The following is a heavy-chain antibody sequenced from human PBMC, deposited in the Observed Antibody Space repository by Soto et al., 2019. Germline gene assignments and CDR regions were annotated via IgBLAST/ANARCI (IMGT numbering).Heavy chain of an antibody. CDR3: ARRKERSGPNYFDS. CDR1: GFTFTSFA. V-gene: IGHV3-23*01. J-gene: IGHJ4*02. D-gene: IGHD6-25*01. Sequence: PVGSLRLSCEASGFTFTSFAMSWVRQAPGKGLEWVSSITFSGGGTYFADSVRGRFTVSRDNSKNTVYLQMNSLRAEDTAVYYCARRKERSGPNYFDSWGQGSLVTVSS. CDR2: ITFSGGGT.